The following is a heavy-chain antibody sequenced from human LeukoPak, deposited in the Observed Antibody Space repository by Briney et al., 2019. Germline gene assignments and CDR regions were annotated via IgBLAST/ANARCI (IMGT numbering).Heavy chain of an antibody. Sequence: PGGSLRLSCAASGFTFSSYGIHWVRQAPGKGLEWVSAISGSGGSTYYADSVKGRFTISRDNSMNTLYLQMNSLRAEDTAVYYCAGLYDSDYWGQGTLVTVSS. D-gene: IGHD3-22*01. V-gene: IGHV3-23*01. CDR3: AGLYDSDY. J-gene: IGHJ4*02. CDR2: ISGSGGST. CDR1: GFTFSSYG.